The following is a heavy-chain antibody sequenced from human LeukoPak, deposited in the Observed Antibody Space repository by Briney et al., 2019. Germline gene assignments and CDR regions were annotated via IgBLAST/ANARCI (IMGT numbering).Heavy chain of an antibody. J-gene: IGHJ2*01. D-gene: IGHD3-10*01. V-gene: IGHV3-30*18. CDR3: AKGTYNYGSTESTGSWYFDL. Sequence: GRSLRLSCAASGFTFSSYGMHWVRQAPGKGLEWVAVISYDGSNKYYADSVKGRFTISRDNSKNTLYLQMNSLRAEDTAVYYCAKGTYNYGSTESTGSWYFDLWGRGTLVTVSS. CDR2: ISYDGSNK. CDR1: GFTFSSYG.